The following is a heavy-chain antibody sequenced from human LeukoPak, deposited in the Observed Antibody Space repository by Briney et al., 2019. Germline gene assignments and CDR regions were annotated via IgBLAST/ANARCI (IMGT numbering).Heavy chain of an antibody. CDR2: ISWNSGSI. CDR3: AKDNGIAVAGTRDGYFDY. Sequence: PGRSLRLSCAASGFTFDDYAMHWVRQAPGKGLEWVSGISWNSGSIGYADSVKGRFTISRDNAKNSLYLQMNSLRAEDTALYYCAKDNGIAVAGTRDGYFDYWGQGTLVTVSS. D-gene: IGHD6-19*01. V-gene: IGHV3-9*01. CDR1: GFTFDDYA. J-gene: IGHJ4*02.